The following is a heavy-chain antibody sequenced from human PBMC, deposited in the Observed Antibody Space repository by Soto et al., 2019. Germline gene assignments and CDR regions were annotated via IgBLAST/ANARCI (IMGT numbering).Heavy chain of an antibody. CDR1: GFTFSSYG. CDR3: AKVIIVATIRGVDY. J-gene: IGHJ4*02. Sequence: GGSLRLSCAASGFTFSSYGMHWVRQAPGKGLEWVAVISYDGSNKYYADSVKGRFTISRDNSKNTLYLQMNSLRAEDTAVYYCAKVIIVATIRGVDYWGQGTLVTVSS. CDR2: ISYDGSNK. V-gene: IGHV3-30*18. D-gene: IGHD5-12*01.